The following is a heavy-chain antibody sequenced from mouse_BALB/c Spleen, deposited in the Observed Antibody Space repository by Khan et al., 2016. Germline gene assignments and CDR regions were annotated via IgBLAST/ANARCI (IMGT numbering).Heavy chain of an antibody. D-gene: IGHD1-1*01. Sequence: QIQLVQSGPELKKPGETVKISCKASGYTFTNYGMNWVKQAPGKGLKWMGWINTYTGEPTYADDFKGRFAFSLETSASTAYLQINNLKNEDTATFFCARSPTEAMDYWGQGTSVTVSS. CDR3: ARSPTEAMDY. CDR1: GYTFTNYG. J-gene: IGHJ4*01. CDR2: INTYTGEP. V-gene: IGHV9-3-1*01.